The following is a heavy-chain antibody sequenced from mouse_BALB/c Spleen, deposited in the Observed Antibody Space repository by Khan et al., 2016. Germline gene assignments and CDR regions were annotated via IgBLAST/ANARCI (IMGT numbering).Heavy chain of an antibody. V-gene: IGHV5-9-4*01. CDR1: GFTLSSYA. J-gene: IGHJ3*01. CDR3: ARDRGYGSPFAY. CDR2: ISSGGSYT. D-gene: IGHD1-1*01. Sequence: EVELVESGGGLVKPGGSLKLSCAASGFTLSSYAMSWVRQSPEKRLEWVAEISSGGSYTYYPDTVTGRFTISRDNAKNTLYLEMSSLRSEDTAMYYCARDRGYGSPFAYWGQGTLVTVSA.